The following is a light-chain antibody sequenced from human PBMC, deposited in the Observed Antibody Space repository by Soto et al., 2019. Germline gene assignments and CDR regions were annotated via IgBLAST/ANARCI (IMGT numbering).Light chain of an antibody. Sequence: QSVLTQPPSASGSPGQSVTISCTGTKNDVGFYNLVSWYQQHPGKVPKLMIYEGSKRPSGVSNRFSGSKSGDTASLTISGLETEDEADYYCCSYAGTYTFVFGTGTKVTVL. CDR2: EGS. CDR3: CSYAGTYTFV. J-gene: IGLJ1*01. CDR1: KNDVGFYNL. V-gene: IGLV2-23*01.